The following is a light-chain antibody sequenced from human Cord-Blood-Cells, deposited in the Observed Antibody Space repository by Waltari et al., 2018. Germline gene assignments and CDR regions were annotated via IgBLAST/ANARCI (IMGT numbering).Light chain of an antibody. CDR3: QQYNSYCT. Sequence: DIQMTQSPSTLSASVGDRVTITCRASQRISSWLAWYQQKPGKAPKLLIYKASSLESGVPSRFSGSGSGTEFTLTISSLQPDDFATYYCQQYNSYCTFGQGTKVEIK. V-gene: IGKV1-5*03. CDR2: KAS. J-gene: IGKJ1*01. CDR1: QRISSW.